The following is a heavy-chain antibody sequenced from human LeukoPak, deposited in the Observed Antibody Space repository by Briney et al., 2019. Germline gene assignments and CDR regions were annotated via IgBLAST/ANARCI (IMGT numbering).Heavy chain of an antibody. CDR1: GDSISSGSYY. V-gene: IGHV4-61*09. Sequence: KPSETLSLTCTVSGDSISSGSYYWSWIRQPAGKGLEWIGHIYRSGSTNYNASLKSRVTISVDTSKNQFSLKLSSVTAADMAVYYCARGYYDGSGCYEAFQHWARGPLVTVPS. CDR2: IYRSGST. D-gene: IGHD3-22*01. J-gene: IGHJ1*01. CDR3: ARGYYDGSGCYEAFQH.